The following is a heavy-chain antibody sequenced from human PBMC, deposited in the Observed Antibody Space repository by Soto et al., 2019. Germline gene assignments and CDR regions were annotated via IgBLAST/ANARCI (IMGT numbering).Heavy chain of an antibody. CDR1: GFTMSTYS. D-gene: IGHD5-18*01. Sequence: EMQLLESGGGLVQPGGSLRLSCAASGFTMSTYSVTWVRQAPGKGLEWVSGISVTPGITFYADSVKGRFTISRDSSNNAVNLQMNSLRAEDTAMFFCSKWSGYGDLWGQGTLVTVPS. V-gene: IGHV3-23*01. CDR2: ISVTPGIT. J-gene: IGHJ4*02. CDR3: SKWSGYGDL.